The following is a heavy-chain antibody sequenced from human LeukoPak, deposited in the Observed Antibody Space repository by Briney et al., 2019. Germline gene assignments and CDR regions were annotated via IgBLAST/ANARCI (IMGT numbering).Heavy chain of an antibody. D-gene: IGHD6-13*01. CDR1: GFTFSSYS. J-gene: IGHJ4*02. CDR3: ARHHSSSWYGLYYFDY. CDR2: IKQDGSEK. V-gene: IGHV3-7*01. Sequence: PGGSLRLSCAASGFTFSSYSMNWVRQAPGKGLEWVANIKQDGSEKYYVDSVKGRFTISRDNAKNSPYLQMNSLRAEDTAVYYCARHHSSSWYGLYYFDYWGQGTLVTVSS.